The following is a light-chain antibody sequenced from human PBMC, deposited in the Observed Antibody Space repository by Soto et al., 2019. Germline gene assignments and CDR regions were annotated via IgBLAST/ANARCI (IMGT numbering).Light chain of an antibody. V-gene: IGKV1-5*01. CDR2: DAS. Sequence: DIQMTQSPSTLSASVGDRVTITCRASQSISSWLAWYQQKPGKAPKLLIYDASFLERGVPSRFSGSGSGTEFTLTISSLQPDDVATYYCQQYNTYWTFGQGTKVEIK. CDR1: QSISSW. CDR3: QQYNTYWT. J-gene: IGKJ1*01.